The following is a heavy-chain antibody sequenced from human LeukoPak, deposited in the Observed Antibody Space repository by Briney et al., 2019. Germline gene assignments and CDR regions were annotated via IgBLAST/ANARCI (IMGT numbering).Heavy chain of an antibody. V-gene: IGHV4-59*08. D-gene: IGHD2-15*01. CDR1: GGSISSYY. CDR3: ARRYCSGGSCYSSIDY. CDR2: IYYSGST. J-gene: IGHJ4*02. Sequence: PSETLSLTCTVSGGSISSYYWSWIRQPPGKGLEWIGYIYYSGSTNYNPSLKSRVTISVDTSKNQFSLKLSSATAADTAVYYCARRYCSGGSCYSSIDYWGQGSLVTVSS.